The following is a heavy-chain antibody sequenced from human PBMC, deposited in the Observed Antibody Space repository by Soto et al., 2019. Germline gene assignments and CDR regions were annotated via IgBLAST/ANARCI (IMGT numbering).Heavy chain of an antibody. Sequence: SETLSLTCTVSGGSISSGGYYWSWIRQHPGKGLEWIGYIYYSGSADYNPSLKSRVTISVDTSKNQFSLKLGSVTAADTAVYYCAGCITSSLLGMDVWGQGTTVTVSS. J-gene: IGHJ6*02. CDR1: GGSISSGGYY. CDR2: IYYSGSA. V-gene: IGHV4-31*03. CDR3: AGCITSSLLGMDV. D-gene: IGHD3-3*01.